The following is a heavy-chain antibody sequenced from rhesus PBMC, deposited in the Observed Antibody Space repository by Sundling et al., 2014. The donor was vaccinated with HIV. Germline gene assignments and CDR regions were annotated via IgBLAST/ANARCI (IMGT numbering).Heavy chain of an antibody. CDR3: ARNVAAGRVY. CDR2: IYGNSAST. D-gene: IGHD6-13*01. Sequence: QVKLQQWGEGLVKPSETLSLTCAVYGGSISDYYYWSWIRQSPGRGLEWIGHIYGNSASTRYNPSLKNRVTLSVDTSKSQLSLRLSSVTAADTAVYYCARNVAAGRVYWGQGVLVTVSS. J-gene: IGHJ4*01. V-gene: IGHV4-73*01. CDR1: GGSISDYYY.